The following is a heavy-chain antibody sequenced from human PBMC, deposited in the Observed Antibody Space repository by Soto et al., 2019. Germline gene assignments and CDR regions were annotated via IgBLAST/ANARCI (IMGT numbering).Heavy chain of an antibody. D-gene: IGHD4-4*01. J-gene: IGHJ6*02. Sequence: EVQLVESGGGLVQPGGSLRLSCAASGFTFSSYSMNWVRQAPGKGLEWVSYISSSSSSTIYYADSVKGRFTITRDNAKNSLYLQMNSLRDEDTAVYYCARDQDDYSNYDYLGSYYYYGMDVWGQGTTVTVSS. CDR3: ARDQDDYSNYDYLGSYYYYGMDV. V-gene: IGHV3-48*02. CDR2: ISSSSSSTI. CDR1: GFTFSSYS.